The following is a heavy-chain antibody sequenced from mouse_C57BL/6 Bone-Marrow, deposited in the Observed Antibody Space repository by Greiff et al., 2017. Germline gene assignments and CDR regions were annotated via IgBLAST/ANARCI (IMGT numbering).Heavy chain of an antibody. V-gene: IGHV1-82*01. CDR2: IYPGDGDT. CDR3: AREGYTTAYAMDY. J-gene: IGHJ4*01. D-gene: IGHD1-2*01. CDR1: GYAFSSSW. Sequence: QVQLQQSGPELVKPGASVKISCKASGYAFSSSWMNWVQQRPGKGLEWIGRIYPGDGDTNYNGKFKGKATLTADNSSSTAYMQLSSLTSEDSAVYFCAREGYTTAYAMDYWGQGTSVTVSS.